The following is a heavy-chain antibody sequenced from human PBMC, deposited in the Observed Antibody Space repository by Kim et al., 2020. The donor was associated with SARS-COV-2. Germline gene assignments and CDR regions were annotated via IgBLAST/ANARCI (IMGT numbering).Heavy chain of an antibody. CDR1: GESIRSYC. J-gene: IGHJ4*01. V-gene: IGHV4-59*01. D-gene: IGHD6-13*01. CDR3: ARGDFTAAAGNDFFDY. CDR2: LYYSGST. Sequence: SETLSLTCTISGESIRSYCWSWFRQPPGKGLEWIGHLYYSGSTKYNPSLKSLVTISLDTAKKQFSLKLNSVTAADTAVYYCARGDFTAAAGNDFFDYWG.